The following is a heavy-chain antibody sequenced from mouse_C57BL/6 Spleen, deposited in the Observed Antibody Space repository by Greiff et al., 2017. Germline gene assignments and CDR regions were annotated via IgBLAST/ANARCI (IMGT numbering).Heavy chain of an antibody. V-gene: IGHV1-61*01. J-gene: IGHJ2*01. CDR1: GYTFTSYW. CDR3: ARSFDGYYDFDY. Sequence: VQLQQPGAELVRPGSSVKLSCKSSGYTFTSYWMDWVKQRPGQGLEWIGNIYPSDSETHYNQKFKDKATLTVDKSSSTAYMHLSSLTSEDSAVYYCARSFDGYYDFDYWGQGTTLTVSS. CDR2: IYPSDSET. D-gene: IGHD2-3*01.